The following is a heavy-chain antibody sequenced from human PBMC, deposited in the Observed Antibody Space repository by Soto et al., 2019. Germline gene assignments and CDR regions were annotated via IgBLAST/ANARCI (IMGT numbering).Heavy chain of an antibody. J-gene: IGHJ6*02. D-gene: IGHD3-10*01. CDR3: ARVLYYGSGSYSPYGMDV. CDR1: GVSFNNNG. Sequence: QVQLGQSGAEVKKPGSSVKVSCKTSGVSFNNNGIGWVRQAPGHGLEWMGGVSPPFRTSNYARKFQGRISITADASAGTVNMELSSLTSADTAQYYCARVLYYGSGSYSPYGMDVWGQGTTVTVSS. V-gene: IGHV1-69*01. CDR2: VSPPFRTS.